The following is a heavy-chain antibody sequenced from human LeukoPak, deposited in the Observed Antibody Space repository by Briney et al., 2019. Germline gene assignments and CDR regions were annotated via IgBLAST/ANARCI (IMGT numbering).Heavy chain of an antibody. CDR3: ARVNSWTEEPDTGFDY. J-gene: IGHJ4*02. Sequence: QTLSLTCAISGDSVSNNIAAWNWIRQSPSRGLEWLGRTYYRSKWYNDYAVSVKSRITIKPDTSKNQFSLQLNSVTPEDTAVYYCARVNSWTEEPDTGFDYWGQGSLVTVSS. CDR1: GDSVSNNIAA. D-gene: IGHD1-14*01. CDR2: TYYRSKWYN. V-gene: IGHV6-1*01.